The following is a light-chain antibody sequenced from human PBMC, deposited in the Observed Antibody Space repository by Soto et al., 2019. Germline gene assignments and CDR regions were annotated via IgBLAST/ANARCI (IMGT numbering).Light chain of an antibody. Sequence: EIVLTQSPGTLSLSXXXXXXXXXXXSQSVSSSYIAWYQQRPGQTPSLLIYGASTRATGIPDRFSGSGSGTHFTLTISRLEPGDFAVYYCQHFGGTTFTFGQGTRLEIK. CDR1: QSVSSSY. CDR3: QHFGGTTFT. J-gene: IGKJ5*01. CDR2: GAS. V-gene: IGKV3-20*01.